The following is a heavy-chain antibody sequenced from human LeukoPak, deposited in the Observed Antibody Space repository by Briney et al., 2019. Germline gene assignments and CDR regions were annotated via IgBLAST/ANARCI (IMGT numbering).Heavy chain of an antibody. CDR1: GFTFSSYG. V-gene: IGHV3-74*01. Sequence: PGGSLRLACAASGFTFSSYGMHWVRQAPGKGLVWVSRINSDGSSTSYADSVKGRFTISRDNAKNTLYLQMNSLRAEDTAVYYCARDTDTVTTILDYWGQGTLVTVSS. CDR2: INSDGSST. J-gene: IGHJ4*02. CDR3: ARDTDTVTTILDY. D-gene: IGHD4-17*01.